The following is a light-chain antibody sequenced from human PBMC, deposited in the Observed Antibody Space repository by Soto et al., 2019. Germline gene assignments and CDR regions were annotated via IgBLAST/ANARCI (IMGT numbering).Light chain of an antibody. V-gene: IGLV2-11*01. J-gene: IGLJ3*02. Sequence: QSVLTQPHSVSGSPGQSVTISCTGTNSGVGRYNSVSWYQQLPGKAPKIIISAVRQRPSGVPDRFSGSKSGNTASLTISGLQADDEADYFCFSYTANDNWVFGGGTK. CDR1: NSGVGRYNS. CDR3: FSYTANDNWV. CDR2: AVR.